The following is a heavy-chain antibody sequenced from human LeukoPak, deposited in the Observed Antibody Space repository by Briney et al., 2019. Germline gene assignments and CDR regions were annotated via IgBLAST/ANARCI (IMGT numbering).Heavy chain of an antibody. CDR1: GFTFNTYA. D-gene: IGHD2-8*02. CDR3: ARYATGGSAFDI. V-gene: IGHV3-23*01. J-gene: IGHJ3*02. CDR2: ISDSGGST. Sequence: GGSLRLSCAASGFTFNTYALSWVRQAPGKGLEWVSAISDSGGSTYYADSVKGRFTISRDNSKNTLYLQMNSLRAEDTAVYYCARYATGGSAFDIWGQGTMVTVSS.